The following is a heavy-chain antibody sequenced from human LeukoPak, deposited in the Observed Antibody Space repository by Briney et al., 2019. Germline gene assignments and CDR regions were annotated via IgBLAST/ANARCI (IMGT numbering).Heavy chain of an antibody. V-gene: IGHV4-34*01. D-gene: IGHD3-9*01. J-gene: IGHJ4*02. CDR1: GGSFSGYY. CDR2: INHSGST. Sequence: SETLSLTCAVYGGSFSGYYWSWIRQPPGKGLEWIGEINHSGSTNYNPSLKSRVTISVDTSKNQFSLKLSSVTAADTAVYYCARVPNYDILTGPFDYWGQGTLVTVSS. CDR3: ARVPNYDILTGPFDY.